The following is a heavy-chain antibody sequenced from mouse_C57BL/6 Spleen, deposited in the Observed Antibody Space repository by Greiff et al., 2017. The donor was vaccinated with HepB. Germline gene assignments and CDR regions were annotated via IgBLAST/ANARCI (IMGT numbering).Heavy chain of an antibody. Sequence: QVQLKESGAELVRPGASVKLSCKASGYTFTDYYINWVKQRPGQGLEWIARIYPGSGNTYYNEKFKGKATLTAEKSSSTAYMQLSSLTSEDSAVYFCARCHYGNWYFDVWGTGTTVTVSS. CDR2: IYPGSGNT. V-gene: IGHV1-76*01. D-gene: IGHD2-1*01. J-gene: IGHJ1*03. CDR1: GYTFTDYY. CDR3: ARCHYGNWYFDV.